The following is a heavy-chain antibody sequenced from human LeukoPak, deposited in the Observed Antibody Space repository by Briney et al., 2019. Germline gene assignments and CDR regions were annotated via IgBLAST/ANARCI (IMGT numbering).Heavy chain of an antibody. Sequence: GASVKVSCKASGYTFTSYDINWVRQATGQGLEWMGWMNPNSGNTGYAQKFQGRVTMTRNTSISTAYMELSSLRSEDTAVYYCARAYHYYGSGSYADGYWGQGTLVTVSS. J-gene: IGHJ4*02. CDR2: MNPNSGNT. CDR3: ARAYHYYGSGSYADGY. D-gene: IGHD3-10*01. V-gene: IGHV1-8*01. CDR1: GYTFTSYD.